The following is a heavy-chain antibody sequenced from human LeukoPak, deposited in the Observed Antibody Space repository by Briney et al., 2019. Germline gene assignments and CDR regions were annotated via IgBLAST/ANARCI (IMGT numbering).Heavy chain of an antibody. CDR2: IYTSGST. V-gene: IGHV4-61*02. CDR3: ARHSGSYYAFDI. CDR1: GGSISSGSYY. D-gene: IGHD1-26*01. J-gene: IGHJ3*02. Sequence: SETLSLTCTVSGGSISSGSYYWSWIRQPAGKGLEWIGRIYTSGSTNYNPSLKSRVTMSVDTSKNQFSLKLSSVTAADTAVYYCARHSGSYYAFDIWGQGTMVTVSS.